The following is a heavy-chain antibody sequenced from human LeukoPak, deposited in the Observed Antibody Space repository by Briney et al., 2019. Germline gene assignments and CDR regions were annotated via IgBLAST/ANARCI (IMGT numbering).Heavy chain of an antibody. CDR3: ARRGGSSSRRSPVDY. V-gene: IGHV3-7*01. CDR2: IKEDGSQK. D-gene: IGHD6-6*01. Sequence: GGSLRLPCAASGFTFSSYWMTWVRQAPGKGPEWVANIKEDGSQKYYVDSVRGRFTISRDSAKNSLFLQMNSLRAEDTAVYYCARRGGSSSRRSPVDYWGQGTLVTVSS. CDR1: GFTFSSYW. J-gene: IGHJ4*02.